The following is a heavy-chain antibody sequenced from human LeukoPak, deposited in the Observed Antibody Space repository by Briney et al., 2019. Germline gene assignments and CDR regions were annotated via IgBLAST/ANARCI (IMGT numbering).Heavy chain of an antibody. D-gene: IGHD6-13*01. CDR2: ISSSSSYI. Sequence: GGSLRLSCAASGFTFSSYSMNWVRQAPGKGLEWVSSISSSSSYIYYADSVKGRFTISRDNAKNSLYLQMNSLRAEDTAVYYCARGGMAAAGPGVPWGQGTLVTVSS. J-gene: IGHJ5*02. CDR3: ARGGMAAAGPGVP. CDR1: GFTFSSYS. V-gene: IGHV3-21*01.